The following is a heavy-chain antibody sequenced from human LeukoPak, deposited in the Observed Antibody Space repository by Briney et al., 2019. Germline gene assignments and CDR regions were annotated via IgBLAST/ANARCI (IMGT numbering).Heavy chain of an antibody. CDR1: GFTFSNYG. CDR3: ARDLGATIFDFDY. J-gene: IGHJ4*02. CDR2: ISSIGSTI. Sequence: GGSLRLSCAASGFTFSNYGMSWVRQAPGKGLEWVSSISSIGSTIYYADSVKGRFTLSRDNAKNSLYLQMNSLRVEDTAVYYCARDLGATIFDFDYWGQGTLVTVSS. V-gene: IGHV3-48*01. D-gene: IGHD1-26*01.